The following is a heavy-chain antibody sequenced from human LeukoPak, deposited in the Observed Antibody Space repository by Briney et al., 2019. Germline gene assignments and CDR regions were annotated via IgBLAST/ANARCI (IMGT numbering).Heavy chain of an antibody. CDR1: GGSISSYY. J-gene: IGHJ3*02. D-gene: IGHD2-2*01. CDR3: ATSSTSLGAFDI. V-gene: IGHV4-59*01. CDR2: IYYSGST. Sequence: SETLSLTCTVSGGSISSYYWSWIRQPPGKGLEWIGYIYYSGSTNYNPSLKSRVTISVDTSNNQFSLKLSSVTAADTAVYYCATSSTSLGAFDIWGQGTMVTVSS.